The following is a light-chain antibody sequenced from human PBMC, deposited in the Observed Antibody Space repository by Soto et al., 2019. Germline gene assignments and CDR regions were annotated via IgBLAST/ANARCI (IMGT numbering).Light chain of an antibody. Sequence: EIVLTQSPGTLSLSPGERATLSCRASQSVSSDYLAWYQQKPSQAPRLLIYGASSRAAGIPDRFSGSGSGTDFTLTISRLEPEDFAVYYCHQYGRSPMHSFGQGTKLEIK. CDR1: QSVSSDY. CDR3: HQYGRSPMHS. V-gene: IGKV3-20*01. J-gene: IGKJ2*03. CDR2: GAS.